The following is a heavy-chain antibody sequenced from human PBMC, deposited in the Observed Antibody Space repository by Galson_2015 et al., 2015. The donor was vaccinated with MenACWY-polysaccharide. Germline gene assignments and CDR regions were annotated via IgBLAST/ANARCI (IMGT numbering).Heavy chain of an antibody. V-gene: IGHV3-30-3*01. CDR1: GFTFSSYT. CDR2: VSNDGSNK. Sequence: SLRLSCAASGFTFSSYTMHWVRQAPGKGLEWVAVVSNDGSNKYYADSVKGRFTISRDNSKSTLYLQMNSLRPEDTAVYFCARGGSTYSYGSGTYYKFDSWGQGTLVTVSS. D-gene: IGHD3-10*01. J-gene: IGHJ4*02. CDR3: ARGGSTYSYGSGTYYKFDS.